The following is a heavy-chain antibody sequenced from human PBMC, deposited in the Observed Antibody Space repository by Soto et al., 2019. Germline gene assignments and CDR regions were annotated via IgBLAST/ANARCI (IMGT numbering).Heavy chain of an antibody. V-gene: IGHV4-30-4*01. CDR2: IPSRGRP. Sequence: QVQLRESGPGLVKPSQTLSLTCSVSGASVAGGSYYWSWVRQPPGKGLEWIGYIPSRGRPFYNPSLTSRGTISADTSKNQLSLQWTSVTAADTAVYYCARDTYSGSDFGLWGKGTLVTVSS. CDR3: ARDTYSGSDFGL. D-gene: IGHD5-12*01. CDR1: GASVAGGSYY. J-gene: IGHJ5*02.